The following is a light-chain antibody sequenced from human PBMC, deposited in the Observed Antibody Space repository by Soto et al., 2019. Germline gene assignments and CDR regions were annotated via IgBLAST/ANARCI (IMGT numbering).Light chain of an antibody. CDR3: QRYYSTPRT. V-gene: IGKV1-39*01. CDR1: QTITSN. J-gene: IGKJ1*01. Sequence: DIQMTQSPASLSVSVGGRATITCRASQTITSNLDWYQQKPGKAPKLLIYAASSRHSGVPARFRGSGSGTDFTLTIGSLQPEDLATYYCQRYYSTPRTFGQGTKVDI. CDR2: AAS.